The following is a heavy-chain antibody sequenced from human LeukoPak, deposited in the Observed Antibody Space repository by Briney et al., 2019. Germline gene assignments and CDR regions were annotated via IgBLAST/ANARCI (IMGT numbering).Heavy chain of an antibody. CDR2: INWNGGST. Sequence: GGSRRLSCAASGFTFDDYGMSWVRQAPGKGLEWVSGINWNGGSTGYADSVKGRFTISRDNAKNSLYLQMNSLRAEDTALYYCSRGPDTYYDILTGSFDYWGQGTLVTVSS. CDR1: GFTFDDYG. D-gene: IGHD3-9*01. CDR3: SRGPDTYYDILTGSFDY. V-gene: IGHV3-20*04. J-gene: IGHJ4*02.